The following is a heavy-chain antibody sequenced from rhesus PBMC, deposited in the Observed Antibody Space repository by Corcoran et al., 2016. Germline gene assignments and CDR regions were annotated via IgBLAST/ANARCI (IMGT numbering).Heavy chain of an antibody. CDR1: GGSISSNW. Sequence: QLQLKESGPGLGKPSETLSRTCAVAGGSISSNWWSWIRQPPGMGREWIGRLSGSGGRTSYNPSLKSRVTISTDTSKNQLSLKLISVTAADTAVYYCARDYSSGWSGGLDSWGQGVVVTVSS. J-gene: IGHJ6*01. CDR2: LSGSGGRT. V-gene: IGHV4-173*01. D-gene: IGHD6S26*01. CDR3: ARDYSSGWSGGLDS.